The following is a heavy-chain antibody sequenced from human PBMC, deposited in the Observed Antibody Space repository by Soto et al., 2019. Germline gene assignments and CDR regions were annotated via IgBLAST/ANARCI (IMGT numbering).Heavy chain of an antibody. J-gene: IGHJ4*02. D-gene: IGHD7-27*01. Sequence: QVQLQESGPGLVKPSQTLSLTCTVSGASISSGDYYWRWIRQHPGKGLEWIGYIYYSGSTYYNPSRKSRVTISVDTAENQFSLNLSSVTAADTAVYYCARSTGDRYFAYWGQGTLVTVSS. V-gene: IGHV4-31*03. CDR1: GASISSGDYY. CDR3: ARSTGDRYFAY. CDR2: IYYSGST.